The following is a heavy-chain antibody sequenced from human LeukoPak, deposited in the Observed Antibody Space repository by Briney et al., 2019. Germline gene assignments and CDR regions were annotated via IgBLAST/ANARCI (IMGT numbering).Heavy chain of an antibody. CDR1: GFTFDDYA. CDR2: ISWDAGST. V-gene: IGHV3-43*02. D-gene: IGHD5-24*01. J-gene: IGHJ4*02. CDR3: AKDIYRGLDMATRPDY. Sequence: GGALRLSCAASGFTFDDYAMHWGRHAPGKGLEWGSLISWDAGSTYYADSVKGRFTISRDDSKNSLYLQMNSLRTEDTAFYYCAKDIYRGLDMATRPDYWGQGTLVTVSS.